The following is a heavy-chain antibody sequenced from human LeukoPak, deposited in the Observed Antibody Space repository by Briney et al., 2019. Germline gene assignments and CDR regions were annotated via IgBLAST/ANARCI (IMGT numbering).Heavy chain of an antibody. CDR1: GFTFSSYA. J-gene: IGHJ4*02. D-gene: IGHD6-13*01. CDR3: VKVSAAGTGPFDY. CDR2: ISSNGGST. Sequence: PGKSLRLSCSASGFTFSSYAMHWVRQAPGKGLEYVSAISSNGGSTYYADSVKGRFTISRDNSKNTLYLQMSSLRAEDTAVYYCVKVSAAGTGPFDYWGQGTLVTVSS. V-gene: IGHV3-64D*06.